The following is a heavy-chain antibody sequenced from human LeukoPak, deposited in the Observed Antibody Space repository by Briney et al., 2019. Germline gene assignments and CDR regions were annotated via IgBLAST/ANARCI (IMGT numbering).Heavy chain of an antibody. J-gene: IGHJ4*02. CDR3: AREACSSTSCYTAYFES. CDR1: GFTFSDYA. CDR2: IYIVGST. Sequence: GGSLRLSCAASGFTFSDYAMTWVRQAPGKGLEWVSVIYIVGSTYYADSVKGRFTISRDNFKNTLYLQMNSLRAEDTAVYYCAREACSSTSCYTAYFESWGQGTLVTVSS. V-gene: IGHV3-53*01. D-gene: IGHD2-2*02.